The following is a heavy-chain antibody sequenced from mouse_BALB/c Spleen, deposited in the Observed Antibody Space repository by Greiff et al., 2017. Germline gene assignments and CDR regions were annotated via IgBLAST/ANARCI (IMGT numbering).Heavy chain of an antibody. D-gene: IGHD2-3*01. CDR1: GYAFTNYL. J-gene: IGHJ2*01. CDR2: INPGSGGT. Sequence: VQLQQSGAELVRPGTSVKVSCKASGYAFTNYLIEWVKQRPGQGLEWIGVINPGSGGTNYNEKFKGKATLTADKSSSTAYMQLSSLTSDDSAVYFCAREDDGYFDYWGQGTTLTVSS. V-gene: IGHV1-54*01. CDR3: AREDDGYFDY.